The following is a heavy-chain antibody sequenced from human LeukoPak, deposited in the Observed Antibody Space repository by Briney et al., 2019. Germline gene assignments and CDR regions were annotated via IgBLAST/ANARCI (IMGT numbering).Heavy chain of an antibody. CDR2: IYSDDST. J-gene: IGHJ3*02. V-gene: IGHV3-66*02. CDR1: GLTVSSNY. D-gene: IGHD1-26*01. Sequence: GGSLRLSCAASGLTVSSNYMSWVRQAPGKGLEWVSVIYSDDSTYYADSVRGRFTISRDNSKNTLYLQMNSLRAEDTAVYSCARDGRVGATRLNIWGQGTMVTVSS. CDR3: ARDGRVGATRLNI.